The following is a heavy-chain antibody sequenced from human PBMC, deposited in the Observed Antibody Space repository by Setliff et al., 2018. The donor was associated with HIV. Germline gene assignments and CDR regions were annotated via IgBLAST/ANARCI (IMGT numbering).Heavy chain of an antibody. J-gene: IGHJ4*02. Sequence: SETLSLTCTVSGYSISSGYYWGWIRQPPGKGLEWIGSIYHSGSTYYKPSLKSRVTISVDTSKNQFSLKLSSVTAADTAVYYCARHDRGDYYDSSGYFDYWGQGTLVTVSS. CDR2: IYHSGST. V-gene: IGHV4-38-2*02. CDR3: ARHDRGDYYDSSGYFDY. CDR1: GYSISSGYY. D-gene: IGHD3-22*01.